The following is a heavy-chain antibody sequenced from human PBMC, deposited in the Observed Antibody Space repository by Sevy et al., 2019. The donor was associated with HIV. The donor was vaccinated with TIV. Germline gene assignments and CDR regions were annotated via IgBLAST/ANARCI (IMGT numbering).Heavy chain of an antibody. CDR1: GFTFSNYA. J-gene: IGHJ5*02. CDR2: ISGSGDST. D-gene: IGHD3-3*01. V-gene: IGHV3-23*01. Sequence: GGSLRLSCAASGFTFSNYAMSWVRQAPGKGLEWVSTISGSGDSTYYADSVKGRFTVSRDNSKNTLYLQMNSLRAEDTAVYYCAKGPLLRPFDPLGQGTLVTVSS. CDR3: AKGPLLRPFDP.